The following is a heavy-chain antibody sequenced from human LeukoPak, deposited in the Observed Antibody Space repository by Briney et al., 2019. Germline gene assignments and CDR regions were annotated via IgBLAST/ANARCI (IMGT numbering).Heavy chain of an antibody. CDR3: ARCPFSSSKGMDV. V-gene: IGHV1-18*01. CDR2: ISAYNGNT. J-gene: IGHJ6*02. Sequence: ASVKVSCKASGYTFTSYGISWVRQAPGQGLEWMGWISAYNGNTNYAQKFQGRVTMTRNTSISTAYMELSSLRSEDTAVYYCARCPFSSSKGMDVWGQGTTVTVSS. CDR1: GYTFTSYG. D-gene: IGHD6-13*01.